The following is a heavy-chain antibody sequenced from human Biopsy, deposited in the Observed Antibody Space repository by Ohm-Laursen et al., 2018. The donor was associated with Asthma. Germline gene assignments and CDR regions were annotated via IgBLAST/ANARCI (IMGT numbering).Heavy chain of an antibody. CDR1: GYSLTDLS. Sequence: ASVKVSCKISGYSLTDLSMHWVRQAPGQGLEWMGGHDHGEGGTVNARRFQGRVTMTEDTSTDTAYMELSSLSSDDAAVYYCASDFPKDYVRYNFQFWGQGTLVTVSS. CDR2: HDHGEGGT. V-gene: IGHV1-24*01. CDR3: ASDFPKDYVRYNFQF. D-gene: IGHD4-17*01. J-gene: IGHJ4*02.